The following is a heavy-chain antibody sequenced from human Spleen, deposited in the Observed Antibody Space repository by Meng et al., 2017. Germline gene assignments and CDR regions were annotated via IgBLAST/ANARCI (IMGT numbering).Heavy chain of an antibody. D-gene: IGHD6-25*01. V-gene: IGHV1-2*06. Sequence: ASVKVSCKASGYTFNDYYLYWVRQAPGQGLEWMGRINPKSGDTHYAQKFQARVTMTGDTSISTAYMELSGLRSDDTAMYYCARDEDISAAGKLFGDYWGQGTLVTVSS. CDR1: GYTFNDYY. J-gene: IGHJ4*02. CDR3: ARDEDISAAGKLFGDY. CDR2: INPKSGDT.